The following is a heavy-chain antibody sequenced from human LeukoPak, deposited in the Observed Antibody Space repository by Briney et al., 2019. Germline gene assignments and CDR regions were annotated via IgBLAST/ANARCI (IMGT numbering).Heavy chain of an antibody. J-gene: IGHJ6*02. CDR3: AKDRDYYYGMDV. Sequence: GGSLRLSCAASGFTFSSYAMSWVRQDPGKGLEWVSAISGSGGSTYYADSVKGRFTISRDNSKNTLYLQMNSLRAEDTAVYYCAKDRDYYYGMDVWGQGTTVTVSS. V-gene: IGHV3-23*01. CDR1: GFTFSSYA. CDR2: ISGSGGST.